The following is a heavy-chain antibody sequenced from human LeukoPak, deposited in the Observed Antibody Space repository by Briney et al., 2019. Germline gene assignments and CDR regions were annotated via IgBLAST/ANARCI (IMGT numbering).Heavy chain of an antibody. Sequence: GRSLRLSCAASGFTFSSYGMHWVRQAPGKGLEWVAVIWYDGSNKYYADSVKGRFTISRDNSKNTLYLQMNSLRAEDTAVYYCARVGVLGQQLVGAFDIWGQGTMVTVSS. V-gene: IGHV3-33*01. CDR3: ARVGVLGQQLVGAFDI. D-gene: IGHD6-13*01. CDR2: IWYDGSNK. CDR1: GFTFSSYG. J-gene: IGHJ3*02.